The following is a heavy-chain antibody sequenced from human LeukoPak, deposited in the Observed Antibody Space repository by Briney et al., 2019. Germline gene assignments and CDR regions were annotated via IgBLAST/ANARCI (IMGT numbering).Heavy chain of an antibody. CDR2: ITWNSVGA. Sequence: GGSLRLSCAASGFTFDDYAMHWVRQAPGKGLEWVSGITWNSVGAGYADSVKGRFTISRDDAKNYLYLQMNSLRAEDTAFYYCAKGKKMTVAGLFDYWGQGILVTVSS. V-gene: IGHV3-9*01. CDR3: AKGKKMTVAGLFDY. J-gene: IGHJ4*02. D-gene: IGHD6-19*01. CDR1: GFTFDDYA.